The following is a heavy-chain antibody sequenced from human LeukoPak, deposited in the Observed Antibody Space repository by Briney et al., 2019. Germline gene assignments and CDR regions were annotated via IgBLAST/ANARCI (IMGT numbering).Heavy chain of an antibody. CDR1: GGSISSYY. CDR2: IYYRGST. Sequence: PSETPALTCTVSGGSISSYYWSWIRQPPGKGLELIGYIYYRGSTNYSPSLKSRVTISVDTSKNQFSLKRTSVTAADTAVYYCASSATNNWLDYWGEGTRVPLSS. J-gene: IGHJ5*01. CDR3: ASSATNNWLDY. V-gene: IGHV4-59*01. D-gene: IGHD6-25*01.